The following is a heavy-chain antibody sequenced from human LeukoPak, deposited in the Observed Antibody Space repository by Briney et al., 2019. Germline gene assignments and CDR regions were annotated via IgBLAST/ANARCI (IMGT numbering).Heavy chain of an antibody. Sequence: GGSLRLSCAASGFTFSSYDMNWVRQAPGKGLEWVSFISSSGTTIDYADSVKGRFTISRDNSKNTLYLEMNSLSPDDTAVYYCARGVEPLAANTLAYWGQGTLVTVSS. CDR1: GFTFSSYD. CDR2: ISSSGTTI. V-gene: IGHV3-48*03. D-gene: IGHD1-14*01. J-gene: IGHJ4*02. CDR3: ARGVEPLAANTLAY.